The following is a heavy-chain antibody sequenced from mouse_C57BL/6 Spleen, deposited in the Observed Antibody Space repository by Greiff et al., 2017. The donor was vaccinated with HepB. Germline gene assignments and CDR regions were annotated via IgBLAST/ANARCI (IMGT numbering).Heavy chain of an antibody. CDR1: GYTFTSYG. D-gene: IGHD1-1*01. J-gene: IGHJ2*01. CDR2: IYPRSGNT. CDR3: ARGGYGSKYYFDY. V-gene: IGHV1-81*01. Sequence: VKLQESGAELARPGASVKLSCKASGYTFTSYGISWVKQRTGQGLEWIGEIYPRSGNTYYNEKFKGKATLTADKSSSTAYMELRSLTSEDSAVYFCARGGYGSKYYFDYWGQGTTLTVSS.